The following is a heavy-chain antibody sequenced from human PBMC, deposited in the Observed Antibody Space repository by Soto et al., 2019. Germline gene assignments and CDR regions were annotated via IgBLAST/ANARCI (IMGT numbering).Heavy chain of an antibody. CDR3: ARVLWFGELFAFDI. CDR1: GGSISSGGYS. Sequence: SLTCAVSGGSISSGGYSWSWIRQPPGKGLEWIGYIYHSGSTYYNPSLKSRVTISVDRSKNQFSLKLSSVTAADTAVYYCARVLWFGELFAFDIWGQGTMVTVSS. J-gene: IGHJ3*02. CDR2: IYHSGST. V-gene: IGHV4-30-2*01. D-gene: IGHD3-10*01.